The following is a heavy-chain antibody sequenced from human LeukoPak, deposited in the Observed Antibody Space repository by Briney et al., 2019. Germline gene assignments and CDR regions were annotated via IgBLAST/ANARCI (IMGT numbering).Heavy chain of an antibody. CDR1: GGSFSGYY. V-gene: IGHV4-34*01. D-gene: IGHD5-24*01. CDR3: AVTRWLRTFDY. J-gene: IGHJ4*02. Sequence: PSETLSLTCAVYGGSFSGYYWSWIRQPPGKGLEWIGEINHSGSTNYNPSPKSRVTISVDTSKNQFSLKLSSVTAADTAAYYCAVTRWLRTFDYWGQGTLVTVSS. CDR2: INHSGST.